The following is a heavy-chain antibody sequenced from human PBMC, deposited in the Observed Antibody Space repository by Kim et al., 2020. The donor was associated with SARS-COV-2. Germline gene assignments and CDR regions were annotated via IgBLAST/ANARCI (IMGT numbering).Heavy chain of an antibody. D-gene: IGHD3-22*01. CDR3: ARTGSSGYPFDY. V-gene: IGHV4-39*01. Sequence: YNPTLKSRVTMSVDTSKNQFSLKLSSVTAADTAVYYCARTGSSGYPFDYWGQGTLVTVSS. J-gene: IGHJ4*02.